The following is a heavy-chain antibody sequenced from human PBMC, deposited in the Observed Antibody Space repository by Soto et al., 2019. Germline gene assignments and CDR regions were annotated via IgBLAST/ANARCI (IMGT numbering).Heavy chain of an antibody. V-gene: IGHV4-31*03. Sequence: QVQLQESGPGLVKPSQTLSLTCTVSGGSISSGGYYWSWIRQHPGKGLEWIGYIYYSGSTFYNPSLKSRVTISVDTSKNQFALKLSSVTAADTAVYYCARVFGGHYYFDYWGQGTLVTVSS. J-gene: IGHJ4*02. CDR1: GGSISSGGYY. D-gene: IGHD2-21*02. CDR2: IYYSGST. CDR3: ARVFGGHYYFDY.